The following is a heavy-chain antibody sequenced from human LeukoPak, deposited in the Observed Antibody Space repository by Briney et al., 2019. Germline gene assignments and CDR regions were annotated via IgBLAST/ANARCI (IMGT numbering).Heavy chain of an antibody. Sequence: ASVKVSCKASGYTFTGYYMHWVRRAPGRGLEWMGWINPNSGATNYPQKFQGRVTMTGDTSISTAYMELSSLRSDDTAVYYCARGEVDSSGWDCFHFWGQGTLVTVSS. J-gene: IGHJ4*02. D-gene: IGHD6-19*01. V-gene: IGHV1-2*02. CDR1: GYTFTGYY. CDR2: INPNSGAT. CDR3: ARGEVDSSGWDCFHF.